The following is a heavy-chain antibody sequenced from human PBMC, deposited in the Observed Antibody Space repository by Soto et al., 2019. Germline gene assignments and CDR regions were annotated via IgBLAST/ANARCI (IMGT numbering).Heavy chain of an antibody. J-gene: IGHJ5*02. CDR3: VSSNTGAFSITGTRGWFDP. V-gene: IGHV1-46*01. CDR2: INPSGGST. Sequence: ASVKVSCKASGYTFTSYYMHWVRQAPGQGLEWMGIINPSGGSTSYAQKFQGRVTITRDTSTSTVYMELSSLRSEDTAVYYCVSSNTGAFSITGTRGWFDPWGQGTLVTVSS. CDR1: GYTFTSYY. D-gene: IGHD1-20*01.